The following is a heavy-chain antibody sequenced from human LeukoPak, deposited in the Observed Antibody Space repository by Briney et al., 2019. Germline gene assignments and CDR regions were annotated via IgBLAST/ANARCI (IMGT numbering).Heavy chain of an antibody. CDR3: XXXXXGSHTPTGAFDI. CDR1: XYTFTGYY. Sequence: CXXSXYTFTGYYMHWVRQAPGQGLEWMGWINPTSGGTNFAQKFQGRVTMTSDTSISTAYMELSRLRSDDSAGYYCXXXXXGSHTPTGAFDIWGQGTMVTVSS. D-gene: IGHD1-26*01. CDR2: INPTSGGT. J-gene: IGHJ3*02. V-gene: IGHV1-2*02.